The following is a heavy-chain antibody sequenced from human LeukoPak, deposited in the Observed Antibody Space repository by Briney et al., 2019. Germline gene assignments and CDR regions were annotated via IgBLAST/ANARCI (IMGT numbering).Heavy chain of an antibody. CDR2: INPSGGST. J-gene: IGHJ4*02. D-gene: IGHD5-18*01. CDR3: AREGFVTAMDRRGDY. CDR1: GYTFTSYY. V-gene: IGHV1-46*01. Sequence: ASVKVSCKASGYTFTSYYMHWVRQAPGQGLEWMGIINPSGGSTSYAQKFQGRVTMTRDTSKSTVYMELSSLRSEDTAVYYCAREGFVTAMDRRGDYWGQGTLVTVSS.